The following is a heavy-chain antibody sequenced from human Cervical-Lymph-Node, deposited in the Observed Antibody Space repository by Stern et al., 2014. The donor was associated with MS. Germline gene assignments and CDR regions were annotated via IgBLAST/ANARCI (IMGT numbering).Heavy chain of an antibody. CDR2: IYPADSET. CDR1: GYTFNTNW. CDR3: ATHSLVTGS. J-gene: IGHJ4*02. D-gene: IGHD3-9*01. Sequence: EVQLVQSGAEVKKPGASLKISCKGSGYTFNTNWIRWVRQMPGKGLEWMWFIYPADSETRYSQWFLGQVTMSADKSISTAYLQWSSMKASDTALYYCATHSLVTGSWGQGTLVTVSS. V-gene: IGHV5-51*01.